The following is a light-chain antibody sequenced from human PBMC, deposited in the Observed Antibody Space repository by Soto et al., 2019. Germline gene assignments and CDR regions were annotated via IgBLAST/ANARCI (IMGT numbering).Light chain of an antibody. V-gene: IGLV2-14*01. CDR2: DVS. J-gene: IGLJ1*01. CDR1: SSDVGGYNY. Sequence: QSVLTQPASVSGSPGQSITISCTGTSSDVGGYNYASWYQQHPGKAPKLMIYDVSNRPSGVSNRFSGSKSGNTASLTISGLQAEDEADYYCSSYTSSSTGGFGTGTKVTVL. CDR3: SSYTSSSTGG.